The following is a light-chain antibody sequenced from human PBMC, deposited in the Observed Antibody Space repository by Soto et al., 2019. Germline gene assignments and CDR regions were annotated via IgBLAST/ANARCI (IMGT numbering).Light chain of an antibody. J-gene: IGKJ1*01. CDR1: QSLTTD. CDR2: GAS. CDR3: QKYNSAPWT. V-gene: IGKV3-15*01. Sequence: EIVMTQYPATPSLSPGERATLSCRASQSLTTDLAWYQQKPGQAPRLLIYGASTRATGIPARFSGSGSGTEFTLTISSLQPEDVGTYYCQKYNSAPWTFGQGTKVDIK.